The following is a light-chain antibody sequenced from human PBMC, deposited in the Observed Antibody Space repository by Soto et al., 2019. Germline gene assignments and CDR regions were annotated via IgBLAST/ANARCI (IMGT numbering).Light chain of an antibody. CDR1: QGIRDY. Sequence: IQLTQSPSSLSASVGDRVTITCRAGQGIRDYLAWYQQKPGKAPKLLIYAASVLEIGVPSRFSGSGSATDFTLTISRLQPEDFATYYCQLLNSYPFTVGPGAKVDIK. CDR3: QLLNSYPFT. J-gene: IGKJ3*01. CDR2: AAS. V-gene: IGKV1-9*01.